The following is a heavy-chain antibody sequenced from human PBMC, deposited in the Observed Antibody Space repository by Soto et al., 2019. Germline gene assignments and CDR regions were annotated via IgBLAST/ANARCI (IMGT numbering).Heavy chain of an antibody. CDR2: ISAYNGNT. Sequence: ASVKVSCKASGYTFTSYGISWVRQAPGQGLEWMGWISAYNGNTNYAQKLQGRVTMTTDTSTSTAYMELRSLRSDDTAVYYCASSKWLRRSEAIDYWGQGTLVTVSS. CDR1: GYTFTSYG. J-gene: IGHJ4*02. V-gene: IGHV1-18*01. D-gene: IGHD5-12*01. CDR3: ASSKWLRRSEAIDY.